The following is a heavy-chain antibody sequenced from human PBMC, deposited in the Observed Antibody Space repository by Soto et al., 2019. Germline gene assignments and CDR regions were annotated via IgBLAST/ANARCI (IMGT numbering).Heavy chain of an antibody. CDR3: ARVAVAGTRVDY. CDR1: GDSIISSY. J-gene: IGHJ4*02. D-gene: IGHD6-19*01. Sequence: SETLSLTCTVSGDSIISSYWSWIRQYPGKGLEWIGYIYYSGFTNYNPSLKSRVTISVDKSKNQFSLKLSSVTAADTAVYYCARVAVAGTRVDYWGQGTLVTVSS. V-gene: IGHV4-59*12. CDR2: IYYSGFT.